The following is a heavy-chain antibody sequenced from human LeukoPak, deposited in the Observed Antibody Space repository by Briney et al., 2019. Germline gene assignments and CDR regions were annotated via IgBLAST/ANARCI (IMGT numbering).Heavy chain of an antibody. CDR1: GYTFSDFY. CDR3: TTATVTHTRDP. J-gene: IGHJ5*02. Sequence: GASVKVSCQTSGYTFSDFYLNWVRQAPGQGLEWMGWINPYSGALISAQGLQGRLTMTWDTSTRTAYMELTRLTSDDTAVYYCTTATVTHTRDPWGQGTLVTVSS. D-gene: IGHD1-1*01. CDR2: INPYSGAL. V-gene: IGHV1-2*02.